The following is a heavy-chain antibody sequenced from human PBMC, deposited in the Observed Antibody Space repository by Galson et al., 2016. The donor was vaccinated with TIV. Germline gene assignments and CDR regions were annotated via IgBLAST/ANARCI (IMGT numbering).Heavy chain of an antibody. CDR3: ARDIHWGSSDH. J-gene: IGHJ5*02. CDR1: GFPFTSYW. V-gene: IGHV3-74*01. CDR2: MSGDGSDI. D-gene: IGHD7-27*01. Sequence: SLRLSCAASGFPFTSYWMHWFRQDPRKGLLWVSRMSGDGSDIGYADSVRGRFTISRDKAKNTLYLQMNSLQVDDTAIYYCARDIHWGSSDHWGQGTLVTVSS.